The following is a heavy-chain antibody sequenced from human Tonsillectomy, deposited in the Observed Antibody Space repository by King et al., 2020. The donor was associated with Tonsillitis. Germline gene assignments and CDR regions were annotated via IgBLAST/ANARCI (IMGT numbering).Heavy chain of an antibody. V-gene: IGHV3-48*02. J-gene: IGHJ4*02. D-gene: IGHD3-16*01. CDR1: GFTFSTYS. CDR3: ASQYYDYVWGSYYYFDH. CDR2: ISSSSSII. Sequence: VQLVESGGGLVQPGGSLRLSCAASGFTFSTYSMNWVRQAPGKGLEWVSYISSSSSIIYYADSVKSRFTISRDNAKNSLYLQMNSLRDEDTAVYYCASQYYDYVWGSYYYFDHWGQGTLVTVSS.